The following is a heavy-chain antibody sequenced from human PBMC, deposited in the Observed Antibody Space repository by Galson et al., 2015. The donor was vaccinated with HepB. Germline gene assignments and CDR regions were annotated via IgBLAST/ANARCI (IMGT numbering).Heavy chain of an antibody. CDR1: GFTFSSYS. D-gene: IGHD1-1*01. V-gene: IGHV3-21*01. Sequence: SLRLSCAASGFTFSSYSMNWVRQAPGKGLEWVSSISSSSSYIYYADSVKGRFTIPRDNAKNSLYLQMNSLRAEDTAVYYCARADTTQAFDYWGQGTLVTVSS. CDR2: ISSSSSYI. J-gene: IGHJ4*02. CDR3: ARADTTQAFDY.